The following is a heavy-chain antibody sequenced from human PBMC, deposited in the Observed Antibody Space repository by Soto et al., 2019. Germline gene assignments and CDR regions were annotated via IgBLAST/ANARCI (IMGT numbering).Heavy chain of an antibody. D-gene: IGHD1-26*01. CDR1: GFTFSSYS. CDR3: ARDSSALMGATKDY. J-gene: IGHJ4*02. CDR2: ISSSSSYI. V-gene: IGHV3-21*01. Sequence: EVQLVESGGGLVKPGGSLRLSCAASGFTFSSYSMNWVRQAPGKGLEWVSSISSSSSYIYYADSVKGRFTISRDNAKNSLYLQMNSLRAEDTAVYYCARDSSALMGATKDYWGQGTLVTVSS.